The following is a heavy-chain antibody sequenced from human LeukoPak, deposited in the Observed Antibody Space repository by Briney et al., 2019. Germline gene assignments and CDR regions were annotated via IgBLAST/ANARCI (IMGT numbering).Heavy chain of an antibody. V-gene: IGHV4-39*07. J-gene: IGHJ4*02. Sequence: SETLSLTCNVSGGPISSSSYHWGWIRQPPGKGLEWIGSIYYSGSTYYNPSLKSRVTISVDTSRNQFSLKLTSVTAADTAVYYFAKVSDRDSSGYYWGFEYWGQGTLVTVSS. CDR2: IYYSGST. CDR3: AKVSDRDSSGYYWGFEY. CDR1: GGPISSSSYH. D-gene: IGHD3-22*01.